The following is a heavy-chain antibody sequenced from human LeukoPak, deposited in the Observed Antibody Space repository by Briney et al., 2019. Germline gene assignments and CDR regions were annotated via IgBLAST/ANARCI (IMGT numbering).Heavy chain of an antibody. V-gene: IGHV3-30*04. J-gene: IGHJ4*02. CDR1: GFIFSNYA. Sequence: GGSLRLSCAASGFIFSNYAIHWVRQAPGKGLEWVAVISYDGSNKYYAYSVKGRFTISRDISKNTLYLQMNSLRAEDTAVYYCARGYCSSISCYVDYWGQGTLVTVSS. D-gene: IGHD2-2*01. CDR3: ARGYCSSISCYVDY. CDR2: ISYDGSNK.